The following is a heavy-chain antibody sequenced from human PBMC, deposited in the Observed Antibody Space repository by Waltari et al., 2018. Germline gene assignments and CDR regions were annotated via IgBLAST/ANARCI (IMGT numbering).Heavy chain of an antibody. CDR3: ARDTPGDGIDY. J-gene: IGHJ4*02. CDR1: CFLFSNSW. D-gene: IGHD7-27*01. Sequence: EVQLVESGGGSVQPGGSLRLSCTAPCFLFSNSWMHWVRQVPGKGLPWVSHAGTDERGPTYADSVKGRFTISRDNAKNTVYLQMDSLRVEDTAIYYCARDTPGDGIDYWGQGTLVTVSS. CDR2: AGTDERGP. V-gene: IGHV3-74*03.